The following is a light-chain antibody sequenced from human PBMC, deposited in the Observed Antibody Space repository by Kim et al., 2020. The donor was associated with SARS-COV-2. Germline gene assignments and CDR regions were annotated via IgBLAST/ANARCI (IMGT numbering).Light chain of an antibody. CDR2: GAS. V-gene: IGKV3-15*01. J-gene: IGKJ1*01. Sequence: ATLSVSPVERSTLSCRASQSVSSHLAWYQQKPGQPPRLLIYGASTRATGIPDRFSGSASGTEFTLTISSLQSEDFAVYYCQHPGTFGQGTKVDIK. CDR1: QSVSSH. CDR3: QHPGT.